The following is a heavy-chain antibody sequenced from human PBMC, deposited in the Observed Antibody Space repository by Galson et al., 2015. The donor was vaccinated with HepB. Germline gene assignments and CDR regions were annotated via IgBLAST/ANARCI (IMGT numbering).Heavy chain of an antibody. CDR2: IIPIVGIA. CDR1: GGTFSNYG. V-gene: IGHV1-69*04. Sequence: SVKVSCKASGGTFSNYGITWVRQAPGQGLEWMGRIIPIVGIAEYGQKFQGRVTITADKSTTTAYMELRGLRSEDTATFYCASLHQGPIGLPPGTLLQEHLWG. J-gene: IGHJ6*01. CDR3: ASLHQGPIGLPPGTLLQEHL.